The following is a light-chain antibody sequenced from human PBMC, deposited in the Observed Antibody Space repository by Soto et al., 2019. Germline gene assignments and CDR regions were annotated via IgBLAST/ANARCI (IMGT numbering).Light chain of an antibody. CDR1: QNIGTY. CDR2: VAT. CDR3: HQSDRTPQT. J-gene: IGKJ1*01. V-gene: IGKV1-39*01. Sequence: DIQLTQSPSSLSASLGDRVTISCRASQNIGTYLNWFLQKPGEAPKLLIYVATSLQNGVPSRFSGTGSETDFTLTISSLQPEDVGVYFCHQSDRTPQTFGQGTRV.